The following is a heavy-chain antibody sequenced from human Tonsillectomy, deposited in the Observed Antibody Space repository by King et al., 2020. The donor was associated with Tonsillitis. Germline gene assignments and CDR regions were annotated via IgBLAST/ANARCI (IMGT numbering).Heavy chain of an antibody. J-gene: IGHJ4*02. CDR3: ARLKGESFWYSSSCDY. D-gene: IGHD6-13*01. CDR1: GFTFSSYS. V-gene: IGHV3-21*01. Sequence: QLVQSGGGLVKPGGSLRLSCAASGFTFSSYSMNWVRQAPGKGLEWVSSISSSSSYIFHADSVKGRFTISRDNAKNSLYLQMNSLRAEDTAVYYCARLKGESFWYSSSCDYWGQGTLVTVSS. CDR2: ISSSSSYI.